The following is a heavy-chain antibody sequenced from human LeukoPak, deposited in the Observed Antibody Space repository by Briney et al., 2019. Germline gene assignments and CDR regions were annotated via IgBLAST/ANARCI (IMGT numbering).Heavy chain of an antibody. D-gene: IGHD2-2*01. CDR3: ARDFAAAIDY. J-gene: IGHJ4*02. CDR2: ISSSSSYI. V-gene: IGHV3-21*01. CDR1: GFTFSGYS. Sequence: GGSLRLSCAASGFTFSGYSMNWVRQAPGKGLEWVSSISSSSSYIYYADSVKGRFTISRDNAKNSLYLQMNSLRAEDTAVYYCARDFAAAIDYWGQGTLVTVSS.